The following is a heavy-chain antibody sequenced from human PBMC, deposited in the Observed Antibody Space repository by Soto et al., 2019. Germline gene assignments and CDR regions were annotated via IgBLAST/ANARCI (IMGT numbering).Heavy chain of an antibody. CDR2: ISYEGSNK. CDR3: ARGLEFQMHRNWFDP. CDR1: GFTFGRNA. V-gene: IGHV3-30-3*01. Sequence: TGGSLRLSCAASGFTFGRNAMHWVRQAPGKGLEWLAVISYEGSNKYYADSVKGRFTISRDNSKNTLYLQMNSLRAEDRAVYYCARGLEFQMHRNWFDPWGQGTLVTVSS. J-gene: IGHJ5*02. D-gene: IGHD3-3*01.